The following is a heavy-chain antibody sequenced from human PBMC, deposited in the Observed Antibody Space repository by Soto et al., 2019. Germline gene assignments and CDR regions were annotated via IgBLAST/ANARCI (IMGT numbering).Heavy chain of an antibody. CDR3: ARAVTTVVPFDI. CDR1: GGTFSSYA. D-gene: IGHD4-17*01. J-gene: IGHJ3*02. CDR2: IIPIFGTA. V-gene: IGHV1-69*12. Sequence: QVQLVQSGAEVKKPGSSVKVSCKASGGTFSSYAISWVQQAPGQGLEWMGGIIPIFGTANYAQKFQGRVXIXAXXSTSTAYMELSSLRSEDTAVYYCARAVTTVVPFDIWGQGTMVTVSS.